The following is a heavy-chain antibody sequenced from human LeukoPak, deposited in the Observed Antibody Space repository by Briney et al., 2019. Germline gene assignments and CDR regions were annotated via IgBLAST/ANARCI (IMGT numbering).Heavy chain of an antibody. CDR3: ARRSLALDY. CDR1: GFTFSTYN. V-gene: IGHV3-21*01. Sequence: PGGSLRLSCAVSGFTFSTYNMNWVRQAPGKGLEWVSCISSSSRNIYYADSVKGRFTISRDNAKNSLYLQMNSLRAEDTAVYYCARRSLALDYWGQGTLVTVSS. D-gene: IGHD5-12*01. J-gene: IGHJ4*02. CDR2: ISSSSRNI.